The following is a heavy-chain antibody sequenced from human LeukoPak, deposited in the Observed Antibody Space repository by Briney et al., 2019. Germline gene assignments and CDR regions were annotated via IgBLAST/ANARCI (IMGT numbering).Heavy chain of an antibody. J-gene: IGHJ5*02. D-gene: IGHD3-3*01. CDR3: ARDRAGDEDFRSGYYTNYFDP. CDR1: GFTFTIYT. V-gene: IGHV3-30*04. CDR2: ISFHGTDR. Sequence: PGGSLRLSCAASGFTFTIYTIHWVRQTPGKGLEWGALISFHGTDRFYADSVKGRFTISRDNSKNTLYLHISTPRDEDTPLYYGARDRAGDEDFRSGYYTNYFDPWGKGTLVTVSS.